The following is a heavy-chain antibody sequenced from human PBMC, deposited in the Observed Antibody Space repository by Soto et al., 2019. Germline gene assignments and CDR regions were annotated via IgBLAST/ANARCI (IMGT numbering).Heavy chain of an antibody. CDR2: INPSNGNT. V-gene: IGHV1-3*01. D-gene: IGHD6-13*01. CDR3: ARSASPRKGIAAAGTGDY. CDR1: GYTFTSYA. Sequence: ASVKVSCKASGYTFTSYAMHWVRQAPGQRLEWMGWINPSNGNTKYSQKFQGRVTITADKSASTAYMELSSLRSEDTAVYYCARSASPRKGIAAAGTGDYWGQGTLVTVSS. J-gene: IGHJ4*02.